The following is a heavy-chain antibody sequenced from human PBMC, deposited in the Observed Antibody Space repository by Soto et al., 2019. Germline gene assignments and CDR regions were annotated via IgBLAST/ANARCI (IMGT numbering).Heavy chain of an antibody. J-gene: IGHJ4*02. CDR2: ISYDGSNK. D-gene: IGHD3-22*01. V-gene: IGHV3-30*18. CDR3: AKGEDDSSGNQGVLFAY. CDR1: GFTFSSYG. Sequence: QVQLVESGGGVVQPGRSLRLSCAASGFTFSSYGMHWVRQAPGKGLEWVAVISYDGSNKYYADSVKGRFTISRDNSKNTLYLQMNSLRAEDTAVYYCAKGEDDSSGNQGVLFAYWGQGTLVTVSS.